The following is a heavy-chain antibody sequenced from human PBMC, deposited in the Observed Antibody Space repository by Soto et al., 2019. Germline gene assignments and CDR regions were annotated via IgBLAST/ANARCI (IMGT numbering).Heavy chain of an antibody. Sequence: EVQLLESGGGLVQPGGSLRLSCAASGFTFSSYAMSWVRQAPGKGLEWVSSISGSGGNAYYADSVKGRCSISRDNSKNRLRLQMNSLRADDTAVYYCAKDGASGSYPPYYYFGMDVWGQGTTVTVSS. J-gene: IGHJ6*02. CDR3: AKDGASGSYPPYYYFGMDV. CDR1: GFTFSSYA. CDR2: ISGSGGNA. D-gene: IGHD1-26*01. V-gene: IGHV3-23*01.